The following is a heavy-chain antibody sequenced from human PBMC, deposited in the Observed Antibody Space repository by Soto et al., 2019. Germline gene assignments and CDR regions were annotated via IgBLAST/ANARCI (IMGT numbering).Heavy chain of an antibody. J-gene: IGHJ6*02. CDR1: GYTFTRYA. CDR3: ASSNIAAAPYGMDV. D-gene: IGHD6-13*01. V-gene: IGHV1-3*01. CDR2: INAGNGNT. Sequence: QVQLVQSGAEVKKPGASVKVSCKASGYTFTRYAMHWVRQAPGQRLEWMGWINAGNGNTKYSPQFQGRVTITRDTSASTAYMELSSLRSEATAVYYCASSNIAAAPYGMDVWGPGTTVTVSS.